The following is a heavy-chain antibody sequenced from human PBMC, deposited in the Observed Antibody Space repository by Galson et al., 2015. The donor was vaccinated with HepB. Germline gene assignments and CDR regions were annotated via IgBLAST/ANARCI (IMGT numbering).Heavy chain of an antibody. V-gene: IGHV3-23*01. Sequence: SLRLSCAASGFSFSSYAMTWVRQAPGKGLEWVSALSASGDSTYYVDSAEGRFTISRDNSKNTLYLQMSSLRAEDTAVYYCAKGNSGRLRYYFDYWGREPWSPSPQ. J-gene: IGHJ4*02. D-gene: IGHD6-19*01. CDR1: GFSFSSYA. CDR3: AKGNSGRLRYYFDY. CDR2: LSASGDST.